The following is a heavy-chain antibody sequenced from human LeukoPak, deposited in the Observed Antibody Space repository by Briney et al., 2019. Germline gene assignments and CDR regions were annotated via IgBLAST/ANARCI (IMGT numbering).Heavy chain of an antibody. Sequence: PGGSLRLSCAASGLTFSIYSMNWVRLAPGKGLEWVSYISSSGSYIYYADSMKGRFTISRDNAKNSLYLQVSSLRAEDTAVYYCARGDGRGAYKDYYLDYWGQGTLVTVSS. CDR1: GLTFSIYS. CDR3: ARGDGRGAYKDYYLDY. J-gene: IGHJ4*02. CDR2: ISSSGSYI. D-gene: IGHD5-24*01. V-gene: IGHV3-21*01.